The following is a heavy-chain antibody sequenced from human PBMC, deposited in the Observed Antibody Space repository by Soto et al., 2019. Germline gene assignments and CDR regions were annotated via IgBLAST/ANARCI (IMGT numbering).Heavy chain of an antibody. CDR1: GGSISSYY. V-gene: IGHV4-59*08. J-gene: IGHJ6*03. CDR2: IYYSGST. D-gene: IGHD4-17*01. CDR3: ARHSYGDPLWYYYYYMDV. Sequence: PSETLSLTCTVSGGSISSYYWSWIRQPPGKGLERIGYIYYSGSTYYNPFLKSRVTISVDTSKTQFSLKLSSVIAADTAVFYCARHSYGDPLWYYYYYMDVWGKGTTVTVSS.